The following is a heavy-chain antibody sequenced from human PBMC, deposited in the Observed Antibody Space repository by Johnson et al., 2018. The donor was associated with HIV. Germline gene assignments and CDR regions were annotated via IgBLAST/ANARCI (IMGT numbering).Heavy chain of an antibody. CDR3: ARDGGRGDFDI. D-gene: IGHD3-16*01. J-gene: IGHJ3*02. Sequence: VQLVESGGGVVQPGKSLRLSCAASGFTFSYYGMHWVRQAPGKGLEWVAVISYDGSNKYYADSVKGRFTISRDNSRNSVSLQMNSLRVEDTAVYYCARDGGRGDFDIWGQGTRVSVSS. CDR2: ISYDGSNK. V-gene: IGHV3-30*19. CDR1: GFTFSYYG.